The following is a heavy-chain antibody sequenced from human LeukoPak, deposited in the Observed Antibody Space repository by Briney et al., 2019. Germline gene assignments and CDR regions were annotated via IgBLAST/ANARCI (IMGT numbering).Heavy chain of an antibody. J-gene: IGHJ4*02. V-gene: IGHV1-69*06. D-gene: IGHD3-16*01. CDR1: GYTSTSYY. CDR2: IIPIFGTA. CDR3: ARDRRPWGRNYYFDY. Sequence: GASVKVSCTASGYTSTSYYMHWVRQAPGQGLECMGGIIPIFGTANYAQKFQGRVTITADKSTSTAYMELSSLRSEGTAVYYCARDRRPWGRNYYFDYWGQGTLVTVSS.